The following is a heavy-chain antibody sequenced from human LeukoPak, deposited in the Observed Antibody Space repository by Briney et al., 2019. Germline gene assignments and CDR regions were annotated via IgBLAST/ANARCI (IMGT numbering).Heavy chain of an antibody. D-gene: IGHD1-7*01. CDR3: ATDNWNYVRSYYMDV. V-gene: IGHV3-30*01. CDR1: GFTFSPYA. CDR2: ISFDGREK. J-gene: IGHJ6*03. Sequence: PGGSLRLSCAASGFTFSPYAMHWVRQAPGKGLEWVAVISFDGREKSYADSVKGRFTISRDNSKNTLYVQMNSLRAEDTAVYYCATDNWNYVRSYYMDVWGEGTTVIVSS.